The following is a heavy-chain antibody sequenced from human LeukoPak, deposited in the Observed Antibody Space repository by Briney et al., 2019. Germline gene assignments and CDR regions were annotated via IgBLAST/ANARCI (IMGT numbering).Heavy chain of an antibody. J-gene: IGHJ5*02. CDR3: ARLPGDSTIYDL. CDR1: GFTVSSNY. CDR2: IRQDGNDI. D-gene: IGHD5/OR15-5a*01. V-gene: IGHV3-7*01. Sequence: GGSLRLSCAASGFTVSSNYMSWVRQAPGKGLEWVASIRQDGNDINYVESVKGRFIISRDNAGNSVSLQMSSLRAEDTAMYYCARLPGDSTIYDLWGQGTLVTVSS.